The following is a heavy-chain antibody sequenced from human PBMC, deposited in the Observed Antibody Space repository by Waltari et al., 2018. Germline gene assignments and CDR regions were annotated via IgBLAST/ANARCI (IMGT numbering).Heavy chain of an antibody. D-gene: IGHD2-21*02. CDR2: ISGSGGST. Sequence: EVQLLESGGGLVQPGGSLRLSCAASGFTFSSYAMSWVRQAPGKGLEWVSAISGSGGSTYYADSVKGRFTISRDNSKNTLYLQMNSLRAEDTAVYYCAILYEGQVVVTAIHSHDAFDIWGQGTMVTVSS. CDR3: AILYEGQVVVTAIHSHDAFDI. J-gene: IGHJ3*02. CDR1: GFTFSSYA. V-gene: IGHV3-23*01.